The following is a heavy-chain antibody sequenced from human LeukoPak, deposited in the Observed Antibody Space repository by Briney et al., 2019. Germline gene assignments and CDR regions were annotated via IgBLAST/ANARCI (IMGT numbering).Heavy chain of an antibody. CDR3: ARTNYDFWSGYYYYYYMDV. Sequence: ASVKVSCKASGYTFTSYDINWVRQATGHGLEWMGWMNPNSGNTGYAQKFQGRVTMTRNTSISTAYMELSSLRSEDTAVYYCARTNYDFWSGYYYYYYMDVWGEGTTVTVSS. CDR2: MNPNSGNT. D-gene: IGHD3-3*01. CDR1: GYTFTSYD. V-gene: IGHV1-8*01. J-gene: IGHJ6*03.